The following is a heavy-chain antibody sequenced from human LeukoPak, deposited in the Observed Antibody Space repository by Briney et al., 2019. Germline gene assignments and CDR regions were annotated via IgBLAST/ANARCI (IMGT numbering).Heavy chain of an antibody. CDR1: GFTFSSYA. CDR2: ISYDGSNK. CDR3: ARGPGSSGCFNY. D-gene: IGHD6-19*01. V-gene: IGHV3-30*14. J-gene: IGHJ4*02. Sequence: PGRSLRLSCAASGFTFSSYAMHWVRQAPGKGLEWVAVISYDGSNKYYADSVKGRFTISRDNSKNTLYLQMNSLRAEDTAVYYCARGPGSSGCFNYWGQGTLVTVSS.